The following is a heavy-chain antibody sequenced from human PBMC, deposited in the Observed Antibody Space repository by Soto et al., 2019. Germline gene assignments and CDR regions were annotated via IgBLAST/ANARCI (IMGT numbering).Heavy chain of an antibody. CDR3: AFGGSNYYDSTWVPFDY. CDR1: GFTFSSYA. J-gene: IGHJ4*02. CDR2: ISYDGSNK. Sequence: GGSLRLSCAASGFTFSSYAMHWVRQAPGKGLEWVAVISYDGSNKYYADSVKGRFTISRDNSKNTLYLQMNSLRAEDTAVYYCAFGGSNYYDSTWVPFDYWGQGTLVTVSS. V-gene: IGHV3-30-3*01. D-gene: IGHD3-22*01.